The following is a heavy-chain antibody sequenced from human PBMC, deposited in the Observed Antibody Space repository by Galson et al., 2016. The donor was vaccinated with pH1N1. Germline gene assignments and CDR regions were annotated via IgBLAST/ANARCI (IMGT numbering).Heavy chain of an antibody. J-gene: IGHJ4*02. CDR3: ARTPNYYDGRGSPDY. CDR1: EFTFSSFG. V-gene: IGHV3-33*01. Sequence: SLRLSCAASEFTFSSFGMHWVRQAPGKGLEWVALIWHDGSNKYYADSVKGRFTISRDNSKNTLYLQMNSLRAEDTAVYYCARTPNYYDGRGSPDYWGQGTLVTVSP. CDR2: IWHDGSNK. D-gene: IGHD3-22*01.